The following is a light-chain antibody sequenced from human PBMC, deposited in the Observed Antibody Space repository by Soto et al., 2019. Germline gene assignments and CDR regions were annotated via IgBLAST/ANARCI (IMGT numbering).Light chain of an antibody. CDR1: QGIRND. Sequence: IHLTQSPSFLSASVGDKVTITCRASQGIRNDVGWYQQKPGKAPKLLIYSASTLQSGVPSRFSGSGSGSDFTLTISSLQPDDFATYYCLQDYNYPRTFGQGTKVEIK. CDR2: SAS. V-gene: IGKV1-6*01. J-gene: IGKJ1*01. CDR3: LQDYNYPRT.